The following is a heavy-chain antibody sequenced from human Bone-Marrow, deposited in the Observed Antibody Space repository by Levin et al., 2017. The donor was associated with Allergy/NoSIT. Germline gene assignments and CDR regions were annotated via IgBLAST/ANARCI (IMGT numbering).Heavy chain of an antibody. CDR3: ARGGSGSNDY. Sequence: GESLKISCTVSGYTFTDYYIHWVRQAPGQGLEWMGWINPNRGDTKLPDNFHGRVVLSRNMSITTAYMELGRLRYDDTALYYCARGGSGSNDYWGQGTLVTVSS. V-gene: IGHV1-2*02. CDR1: GYTFTDYY. D-gene: IGHD1-26*01. J-gene: IGHJ4*02. CDR2: INPNRGDT.